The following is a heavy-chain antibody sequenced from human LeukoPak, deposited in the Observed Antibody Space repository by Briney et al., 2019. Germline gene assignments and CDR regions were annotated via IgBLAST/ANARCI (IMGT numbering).Heavy chain of an antibody. V-gene: IGHV4-34*01. D-gene: IGHD2-15*01. J-gene: IGHJ4*02. Sequence: SETLSLTCAVYGGSFSGYYWSWIRQPPGKGLEWIGEIDHSGNTNYNPSLKSRVTISVDTSKNQFSLKLSSVTAADTAVYYCARVKVGDATSIDHWGQGTLVTVSS. CDR1: GGSFSGYY. CDR3: ARVKVGDATSIDH. CDR2: IDHSGNT.